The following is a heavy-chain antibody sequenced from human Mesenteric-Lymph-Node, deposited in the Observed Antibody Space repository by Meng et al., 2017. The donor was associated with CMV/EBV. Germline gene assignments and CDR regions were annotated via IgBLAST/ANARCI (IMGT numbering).Heavy chain of an antibody. D-gene: IGHD3-10*01. V-gene: IGHV2-5*02. CDR1: GLSISTSGVG. Sequence: SGLSISTSGVGVGWIRQPPGKALEWLALIYWDDDTGYSPSLNSRRTITKDTSKNQVVLTMTNVDPVDTATYYCVHTYYYGSGSAPFDSWGQGTLVTVSS. CDR3: VHTYYYGSGSAPFDS. J-gene: IGHJ4*02. CDR2: IYWDDDT.